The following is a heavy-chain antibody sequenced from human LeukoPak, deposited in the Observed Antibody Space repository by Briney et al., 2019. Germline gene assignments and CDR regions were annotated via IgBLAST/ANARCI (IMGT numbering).Heavy chain of an antibody. CDR3: ARMRWELPDWYFDL. CDR2: IYYSGST. D-gene: IGHD1-26*01. Sequence: SETLSLTCTVSGGSISSYYWSWIRQPPGKGLEWIGYIYYSGSTNYNPSLKSRVTISVDTSKNQFSLKLSSVTAADTAVYYCARMRWELPDWYFDLWGRGTLVTVSS. V-gene: IGHV4-59*01. CDR1: GGSISSYY. J-gene: IGHJ2*01.